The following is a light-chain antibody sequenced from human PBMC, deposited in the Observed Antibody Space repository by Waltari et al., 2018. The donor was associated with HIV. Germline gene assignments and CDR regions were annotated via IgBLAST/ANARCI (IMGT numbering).Light chain of an antibody. Sequence: DIQMTQSPSSLPPSVGDRVTISCQASQDISNHLNWYQQKPGKAPNLLIYDATNLETGAPSRFSGSGSGTDFTFTISSLQPADIATYYCQQYHHLPWAFGQGTKVEF. CDR1: QDISNH. CDR2: DAT. J-gene: IGKJ1*01. CDR3: QQYHHLPWA. V-gene: IGKV1-33*01.